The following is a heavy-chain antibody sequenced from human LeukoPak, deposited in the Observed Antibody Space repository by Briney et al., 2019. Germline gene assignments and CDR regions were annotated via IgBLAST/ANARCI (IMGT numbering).Heavy chain of an antibody. CDR1: GYTFTGYY. Sequence: ASVTVSCKASGYTFTGYYMHWVRQAPGQGLEWMGWINPNSGGKNYAQKFQGWVTMTRDTSISTAYMELSRLRSDDTAVYYCARSLGYCSSTSCSAARGMDVWGKGTTVTVSS. V-gene: IGHV1-2*04. CDR3: ARSLGYCSSTSCSAARGMDV. D-gene: IGHD2-2*01. CDR2: INPNSGGK. J-gene: IGHJ6*04.